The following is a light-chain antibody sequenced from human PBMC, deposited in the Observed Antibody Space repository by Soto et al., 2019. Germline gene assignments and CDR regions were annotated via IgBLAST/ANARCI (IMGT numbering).Light chain of an antibody. CDR2: DAS. CDR1: QSVNNY. CDR3: QHRSIWPVS. V-gene: IGKV3-11*01. J-gene: IGKJ5*01. Sequence: EIGLTQSPATLSLFPGERATLSCRASQSVNNYLHCYQQRPGQAPRLLIFDASNRATGIPPRFGGSGSATDFTLTISSLEPEDFAVYYCQHRSIWPVSFGQGTRLEIK.